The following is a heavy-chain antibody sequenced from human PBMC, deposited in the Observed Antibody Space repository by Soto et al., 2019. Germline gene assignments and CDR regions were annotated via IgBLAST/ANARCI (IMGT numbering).Heavy chain of an antibody. J-gene: IGHJ6*02. V-gene: IGHV1-46*01. CDR3: VRDSKFTSYDFWSGDYYYYGMDV. D-gene: IGHD3-3*01. CDR1: GYTFTSYY. Sequence: ASVKVSCKASGYTFTSYYMHWVRQAPGQGLEWMGIINPSGGSTSYAQKFQGRVTMTRDTSTSTVYMELSSLRSEDTAVYYCVRDSKFTSYDFWSGDYYYYGMDVWGQGTTVTVSS. CDR2: INPSGGST.